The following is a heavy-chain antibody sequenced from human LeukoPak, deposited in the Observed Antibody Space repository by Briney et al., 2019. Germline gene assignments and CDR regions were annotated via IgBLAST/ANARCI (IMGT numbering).Heavy chain of an antibody. CDR3: GKDQNVAAAGYPYDY. J-gene: IGHJ4*02. D-gene: IGHD6-13*01. CDR1: GFTFSSYA. CDR2: ISSSGTNT. Sequence: GGSLRLSCAASGFTFSSYAMSWVRQAPGKGLEWVLSISSSGTNTYYPDSVKGRFTISRDNSKNTLYLQMNSLRAEDTAVYYCGKDQNVAAAGYPYDYWGQGTLVTVSS. V-gene: IGHV3-23*01.